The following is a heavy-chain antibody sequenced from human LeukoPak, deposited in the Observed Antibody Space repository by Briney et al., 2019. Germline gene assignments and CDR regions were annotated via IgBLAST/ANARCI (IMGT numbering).Heavy chain of an antibody. CDR1: GFTFNSHG. J-gene: IGHJ4*02. V-gene: IGHV3-30*02. CDR3: AKGHEFGDRKYYFDY. CDR2: IRYDGTSK. Sequence: GGSLRLSCAASGFTFNSHGMHWVRQAPGRGLEWVAFIRYDGTSKYYPDSVKGRFTISRDNSRNTLYLQMNSLRPEDTAVYYCAKGHEFGDRKYYFDYWGQGTLVTVSS. D-gene: IGHD2-21*01.